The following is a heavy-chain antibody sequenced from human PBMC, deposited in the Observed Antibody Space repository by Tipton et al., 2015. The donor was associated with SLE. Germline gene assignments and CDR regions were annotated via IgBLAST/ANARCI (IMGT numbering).Heavy chain of an antibody. D-gene: IGHD1-26*01. CDR2: IYHSGST. Sequence: TLSLTCAVSGYSISSGYYWGWFRQPPGKGLEWIGSIYHSGSTYYNPSLKSRVTLSVDTSKNQFSLKLSSVTAADTAVYYCARLEWELRYVDYWGQGTLVTVSS. V-gene: IGHV4-38-2*01. CDR1: GYSISSGYY. J-gene: IGHJ4*02. CDR3: ARLEWELRYVDY.